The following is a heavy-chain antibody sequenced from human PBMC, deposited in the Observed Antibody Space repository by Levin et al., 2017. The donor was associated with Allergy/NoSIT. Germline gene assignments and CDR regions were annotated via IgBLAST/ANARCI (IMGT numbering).Heavy chain of an antibody. CDR2: ISAYNGNT. CDR3: AREAGSDYVWGSYRWYYFDY. D-gene: IGHD3-16*02. J-gene: IGHJ4*02. CDR1: GYTFTSYG. V-gene: IGHV1-18*01. Sequence: ASVKVSCKASGYTFTSYGISWVRQAPGQGLEWMGWISAYNGNTNYAQKLQGRVTMTTDTSTSTAYMELRSLRSDDTAVYYCAREAGSDYVWGSYRWYYFDYWGQGTLVTVSS.